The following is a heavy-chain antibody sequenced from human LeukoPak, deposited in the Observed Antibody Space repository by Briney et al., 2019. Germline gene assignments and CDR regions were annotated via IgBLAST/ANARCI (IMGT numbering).Heavy chain of an antibody. CDR1: GFTIDKAW. D-gene: IGHD5-18*01. CDR3: TTVSGYSYGYYY. V-gene: IGHV3-15*01. CDR2: IKSKTDGGTT. J-gene: IGHJ4*02. Sequence: PGGSLRLSCVASGFTIDKAWMTWVRQVPGKGLEWVGRIKSKTDGGTTDYAAPVKGRFTISRDDSKNTLYLQMNSLKTEDTAVYYCTTVSGYSYGYYYWGQGTLVTVSS.